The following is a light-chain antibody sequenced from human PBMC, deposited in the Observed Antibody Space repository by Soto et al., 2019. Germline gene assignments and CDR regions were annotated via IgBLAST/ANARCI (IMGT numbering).Light chain of an antibody. J-gene: IGKJ2*01. CDR1: QSVSSN. Sequence: EIVMTQSPATLSVSPGETATLSCRASQSVSSNLAWYQQKPGQAPRLLISGASTRATGIPARFSGSGSGTEFTLTISSLQSEDFAVYYCQQYNNWAYTFGQGTKLEIK. CDR3: QQYNNWAYT. V-gene: IGKV3-15*01. CDR2: GAS.